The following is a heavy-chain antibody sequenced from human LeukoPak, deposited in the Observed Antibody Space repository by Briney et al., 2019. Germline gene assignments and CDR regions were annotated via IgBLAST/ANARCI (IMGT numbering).Heavy chain of an antibody. D-gene: IGHD6-13*01. CDR1: GGSISSGGYY. CDR3: ARSAAGTSYYFDY. J-gene: IGHJ4*02. CDR2: IYHSGST. V-gene: IGHV4-31*03. Sequence: SQTLSLTCTVSGGSISSGGYYWSWIRQHPGKGLEWIGEIYHSGSTNYNPSLKSRVTISVDKSKNQFSLKLSSVTAADTAVYYCARSAAGTSYYFDYWGQGTLVTVSS.